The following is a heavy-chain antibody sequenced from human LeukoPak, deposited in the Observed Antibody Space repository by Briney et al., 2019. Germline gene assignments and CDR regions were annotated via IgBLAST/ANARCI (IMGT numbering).Heavy chain of an antibody. V-gene: IGHV4-38-2*02. CDR3: ARFAVYCSSTSCYSPRDAFDI. J-gene: IGHJ3*02. Sequence: SETLALTCTVSGYSLSSGYYWGWIRQPPGKGQEWIGSIYHSGSTYYNPSLKSRVTISVDTSKNQFSLKLSSVTAADTAVYYCARFAVYCSSTSCYSPRDAFDIWGQGTMVTVSS. D-gene: IGHD2-2*01. CDR1: GYSLSSGYY. CDR2: IYHSGST.